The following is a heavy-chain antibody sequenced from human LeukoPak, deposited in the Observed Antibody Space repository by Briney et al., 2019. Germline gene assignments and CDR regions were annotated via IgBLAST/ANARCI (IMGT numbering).Heavy chain of an antibody. CDR1: GFTFSSYA. CDR3: VKDNPVCHV. Sequence: PGGSLRLSCAASGFTFSSYAMSWVRQAPGKGLEWVSAISGSGGSTYYADSVKGRFTISRDNAKNTLYLQMNSLTTEDTAVYYCVKDNPVCHVWGKGTTVAVSS. D-gene: IGHD2-2*01. CDR2: ISGSGGST. V-gene: IGHV3-23*01. J-gene: IGHJ6*04.